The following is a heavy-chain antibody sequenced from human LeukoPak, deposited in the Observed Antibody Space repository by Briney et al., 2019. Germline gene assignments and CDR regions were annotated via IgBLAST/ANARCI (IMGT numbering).Heavy chain of an antibody. J-gene: IGHJ6*02. V-gene: IGHV4-59*01. Sequence: SETLSLTCTVSGGSISSYYWSWILQPPGKGLEWIGYIYYSGSTNYNPSLKSRVTISVDTSKNQFSLKLSSVTAADTAVYYCARLSGSSTYYYYGMDVWGQGTTVTVSS. CDR3: ARLSGSSTYYYYGMDV. CDR1: GGSISSYY. D-gene: IGHD1-26*01. CDR2: IYYSGST.